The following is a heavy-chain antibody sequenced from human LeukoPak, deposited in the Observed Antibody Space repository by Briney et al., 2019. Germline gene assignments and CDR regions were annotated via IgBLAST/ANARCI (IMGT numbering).Heavy chain of an antibody. CDR2: IRYDGTNK. D-gene: IGHD3-22*01. CDR3: AKDSWRYYYDSSGYSYFDY. J-gene: IGHJ4*02. V-gene: IGHV3-30*02. CDR1: GFTFSTYG. Sequence: GGSLRLSCAASGFTFSTYGMHWVRQAPGKGLEWVTFIRYDGTNKYYADSVKGRFTISRDNSKNTLYLQMNSLRAEDTAVYYCAKDSWRYYYDSSGYSYFDYWGQGTLVTVSS.